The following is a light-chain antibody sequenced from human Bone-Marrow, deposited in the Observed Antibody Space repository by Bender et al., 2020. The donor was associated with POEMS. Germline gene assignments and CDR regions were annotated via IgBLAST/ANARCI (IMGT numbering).Light chain of an antibody. CDR2: DVT. CDR3: CSYAGTYTWV. J-gene: IGLJ3*02. CDR1: TSDVGGYNY. Sequence: QSALTQPRSVSGSPGQSVTISCTGTTSDVGGYNYFSWFQQHAGKAPKLMIYDVTKRPSGVPDRFSGSKSDNTASLTISGLQAEDEADYYCCSYAGTYTWVFGGGTKLTVL. V-gene: IGLV2-11*01.